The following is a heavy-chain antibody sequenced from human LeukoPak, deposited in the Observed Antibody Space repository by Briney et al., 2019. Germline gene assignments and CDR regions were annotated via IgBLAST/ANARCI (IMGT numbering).Heavy chain of an antibody. D-gene: IGHD4-17*01. CDR1: GFTFNDYE. Sequence: PGGSLRLSCAASGFTFNDYEMNWVRQAPRKGLEWISYISRSGSSIYYADSVQGRFTISRDNAKNSLYLQVNSLRAEDTAVYYCARSTVTNYFDYWGQGTLVTVSS. CDR3: ARSTVTNYFDY. J-gene: IGHJ4*02. CDR2: ISRSGSSI. V-gene: IGHV3-48*03.